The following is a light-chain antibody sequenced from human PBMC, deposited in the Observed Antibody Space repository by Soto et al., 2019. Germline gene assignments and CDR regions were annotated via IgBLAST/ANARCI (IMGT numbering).Light chain of an antibody. CDR1: QNINFY. V-gene: IGKV1-5*01. CDR3: QQYNSYSSWT. J-gene: IGKJ1*01. CDR2: DVS. Sequence: DIQMTQSPSTLSASVGDRVTITCRASQNINFYLAWYQQKPGKAPQILLFDVSRLARGVPSRFSGSGSGTEFTLTISSLQPDAFATYYCQQYNSYSSWTFGLGTKVDIK.